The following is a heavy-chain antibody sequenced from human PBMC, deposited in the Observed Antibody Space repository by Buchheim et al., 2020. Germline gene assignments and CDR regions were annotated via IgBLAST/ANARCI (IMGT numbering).Heavy chain of an antibody. CDR1: GGSVSSGSYY. V-gene: IGHV4-61*01. Sequence: QVQLQESGPGLVKTSETLSLTCTVSGGSVSSGSYYWSWIRQPPGRGLEWIGYIYYGGSTNYNPSLKSRVTIPVDTSKNQFSLKLSSVTAADTAVYYCARESSQNYYDSSPTEYYYGMDVWGQGT. D-gene: IGHD3-22*01. J-gene: IGHJ6*02. CDR2: IYYGGST. CDR3: ARESSQNYYDSSPTEYYYGMDV.